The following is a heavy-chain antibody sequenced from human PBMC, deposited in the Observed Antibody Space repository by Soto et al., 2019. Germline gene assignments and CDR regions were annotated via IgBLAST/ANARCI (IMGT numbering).Heavy chain of an antibody. CDR1: GFTFSSYA. CDR2: VSIGGST. Sequence: DVQLLESGGGLVQPEGSLRLSCAASGFTFSSYAMGWVRQGPGKGLEWVAVVSIGGSTHYADSVRGRLTISRDNSKNTLSLQMNSLTAEDPAVYFCAKRRGAGGHFDYWGQRALVTVSS. CDR3: AKRRGAGGHFDY. J-gene: IGHJ4*02. D-gene: IGHD2-15*01. V-gene: IGHV3-23*01.